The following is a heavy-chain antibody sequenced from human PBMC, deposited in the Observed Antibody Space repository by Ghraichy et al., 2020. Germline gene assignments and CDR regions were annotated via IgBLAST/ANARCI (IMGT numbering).Heavy chain of an antibody. Sequence: SETLSLTCAVSGDSINSIAYYWGWIRQPPGKGLEWIASAHYGATTYYKPSLKSRVIISVDTSKNHLSLKLSSVTAADTAVYFCARQRANYGEWAFDIWGQGTMVIVAS. J-gene: IGHJ3*02. CDR1: GDSINSIAYY. CDR3: ARQRANYGEWAFDI. V-gene: IGHV4-39*07. CDR2: AHYGATT. D-gene: IGHD4-17*01.